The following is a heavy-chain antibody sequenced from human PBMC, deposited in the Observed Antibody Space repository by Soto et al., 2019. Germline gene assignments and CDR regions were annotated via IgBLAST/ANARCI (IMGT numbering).Heavy chain of an antibody. CDR3: ARDHPYYDILTGYWYYYYGMDV. V-gene: IGHV3-30-3*01. CDR2: ISYDGSNK. J-gene: IGHJ6*02. Sequence: GCLGPACTASGFTFSSYAMHGVRQAPGKGLEWVAVISYDGSNKYYADSVKGRFTISRDNSKNTLYLQMNSLRAEDTAVYYCARDHPYYDILTGYWYYYYGMDVWGQGTTVTVYS. CDR1: GFTFSSYA. D-gene: IGHD3-9*01.